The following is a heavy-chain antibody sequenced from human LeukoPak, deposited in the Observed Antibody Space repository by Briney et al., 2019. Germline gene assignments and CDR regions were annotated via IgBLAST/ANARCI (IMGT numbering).Heavy chain of an antibody. Sequence: GGSLRLSCAASGCTFSSYAVSWVRQAPGKGLEGVSAISGSGGSTYYADSVNGRFTISRDNSKNTLYLQLNTLRAEDTAVSYCAKDLHKTASFGVVITRNYYYYMDVWGKGTTVTVSS. CDR2: ISGSGGST. V-gene: IGHV3-23*01. J-gene: IGHJ6*03. CDR3: AKDLHKTASFGVVITRNYYYYMDV. CDR1: GCTFSSYA. D-gene: IGHD3-3*01.